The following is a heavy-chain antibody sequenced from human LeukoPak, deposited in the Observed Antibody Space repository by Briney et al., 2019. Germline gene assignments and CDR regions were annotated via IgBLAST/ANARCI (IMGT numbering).Heavy chain of an antibody. CDR3: AREIVGANYAFDI. J-gene: IGHJ3*02. D-gene: IGHD1-26*01. Sequence: PSETLSLTCTVSGGSISSYYWSWIRQPPGKGLEWIGYIYYSGSTNYNPSLKSRVTISVDTSKNQFSLKLSSVTAADTAVYYCAREIVGANYAFDIWGQGTMVTVSS. V-gene: IGHV4-59*01. CDR2: IYYSGST. CDR1: GGSISSYY.